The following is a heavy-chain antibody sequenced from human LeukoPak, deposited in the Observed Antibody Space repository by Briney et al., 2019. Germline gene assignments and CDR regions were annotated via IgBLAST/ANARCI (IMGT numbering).Heavy chain of an antibody. V-gene: IGHV1-2*02. CDR3: ARVLDSGYPVWDC. Sequence: ASLKVSSKASGYTFTVYYMHWVRQAPGQGREWMGWINPNSGVTNYAQKFQGRVTMTRDTSISTAYMELSRLRSDDTAVYYCARVLDSGYPVWDCWGQGTLVTVSS. D-gene: IGHD5-12*01. CDR1: GYTFTVYY. CDR2: INPNSGVT. J-gene: IGHJ4*02.